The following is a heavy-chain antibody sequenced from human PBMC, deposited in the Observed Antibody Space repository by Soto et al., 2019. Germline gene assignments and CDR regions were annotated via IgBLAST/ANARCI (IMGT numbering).Heavy chain of an antibody. J-gene: IGHJ4*02. CDR2: IYSGGST. D-gene: IGHD3-9*01. Sequence: GGSLRLSCAASGFTVSSNYMSWVRQAPGKGLEWVSVIYSGGSTYYADSVKGRFTISRDNSKNTLYLQMNSLRAEDTAVYYCARGGYDILTGYSFDYRGQRTLVTVSS. V-gene: IGHV3-53*01. CDR1: GFTVSSNY. CDR3: ARGGYDILTGYSFDY.